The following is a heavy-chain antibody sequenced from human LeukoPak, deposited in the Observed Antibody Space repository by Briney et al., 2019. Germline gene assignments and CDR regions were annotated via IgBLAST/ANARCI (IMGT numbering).Heavy chain of an antibody. J-gene: IGHJ4*02. CDR1: GGTFSSYA. Sequence: SVKVSCKASGGTFSSYAISWVRQAPGQGLEWMGRIIPILGIANYAQKFQGRVTITADKSTSTAYMELSSLGSEDTAVYYCASEYYYGSGSYFHFDYWGQGTLVTVSS. V-gene: IGHV1-69*04. D-gene: IGHD3-10*01. CDR3: ASEYYYGSGSYFHFDY. CDR2: IIPILGIA.